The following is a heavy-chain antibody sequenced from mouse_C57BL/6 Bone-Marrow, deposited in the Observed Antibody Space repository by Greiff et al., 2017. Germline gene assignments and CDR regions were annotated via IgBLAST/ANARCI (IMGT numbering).Heavy chain of an antibody. CDR2: ISSGGSYT. CDR3: ARRRGLPYLDY. D-gene: IGHD2-4*01. J-gene: IGHJ2*01. CDR1: GFTFSSHG. Sequence: DVKLVESGGDLVKPGGSLKPSCAASGFTFSSHGMSWVRQTPDKRLEWVATISSGGSYTYYPDSVKGRFTISRDNAKNTLYLQMSRLKSEDTAMYYCARRRGLPYLDYWGQGTTLTVSS. V-gene: IGHV5-6*02.